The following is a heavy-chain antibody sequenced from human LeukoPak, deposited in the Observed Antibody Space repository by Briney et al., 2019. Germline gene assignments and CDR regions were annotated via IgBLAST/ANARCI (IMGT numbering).Heavy chain of an antibody. Sequence: PSETLSLTCTVSGGSISSSSYYWGWIRQPPGKGLEWIGSIYYSGSTYYNPSLKSRVTISVDTSKNQFSLKLSSVTAADTAVYYCARDGYSGGWYRDGDYWGQGTLVTVSS. J-gene: IGHJ4*02. CDR3: ARDGYSGGWYRDGDY. V-gene: IGHV4-39*07. CDR1: GGSISSSSYY. D-gene: IGHD6-19*01. CDR2: IYYSGST.